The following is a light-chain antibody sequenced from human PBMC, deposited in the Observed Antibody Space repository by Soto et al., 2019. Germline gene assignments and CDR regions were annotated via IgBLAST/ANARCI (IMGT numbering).Light chain of an antibody. V-gene: IGKV3-20*01. CDR1: QSVSSTS. CDR3: QHYDSSPLYT. CDR2: AAS. J-gene: IGKJ2*01. Sequence: DIVLTQSPETLSLSPGERATLSCRASQSVSSTSFAWYQQRPGQAPRLLIFAASSRASGIPDRFSGSGSGTDFTLTISRLDPEDFAVYYCQHYDSSPLYTFGRGNKLEIK.